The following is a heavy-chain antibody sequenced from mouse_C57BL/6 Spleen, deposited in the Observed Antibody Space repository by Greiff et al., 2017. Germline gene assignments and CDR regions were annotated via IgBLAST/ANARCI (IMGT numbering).Heavy chain of an antibody. D-gene: IGHD2-3*01. Sequence: QVQLQQSGAELVRPGASVTLSCKASGYTFTDYEMHWVKQTPVHGLEWIGAIDPETGGTAYNQKFKGKAILTADKSSSTAYMELRSLTSEDSAVYYCTRYDGYWGFAYRGQGTLVTVTA. CDR1: GYTFTDYE. V-gene: IGHV1-15*01. J-gene: IGHJ3*01. CDR2: IDPETGGT. CDR3: TRYDGYWGFAY.